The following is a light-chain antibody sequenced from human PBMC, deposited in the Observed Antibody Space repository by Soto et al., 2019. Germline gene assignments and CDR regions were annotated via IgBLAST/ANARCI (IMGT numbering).Light chain of an antibody. CDR3: ASYAGSRTYV. Sequence: QSLRTQPASVSWSPGQSVTISCSGSDIGNYNLVSWYQHLPGRAPKLLIFEVTMRPSGISDRFSGSKSASTASLTISGLQAEDEGDYYCASYAGSRTYVFGSGTKVTVL. J-gene: IGLJ1*01. V-gene: IGLV2-23*02. CDR1: SDIGNYNL. CDR2: EVT.